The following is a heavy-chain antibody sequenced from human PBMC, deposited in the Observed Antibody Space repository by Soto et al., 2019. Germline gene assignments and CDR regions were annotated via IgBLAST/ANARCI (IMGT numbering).Heavy chain of an antibody. CDR2: IYHGGRT. D-gene: IGHD3-22*01. Sequence: SETLSLTCAVSGYSISSGYYWGWLRQPPGQALERIGTIYHGGRTYSTPALNTRVTLSIDMTNNHVSLILNSVTAADTAVYYCARVGPWVPYYYDSSPYTFENWFDPWGQGTLVTVSS. V-gene: IGHV4-38-2*01. CDR3: ARVGPWVPYYYDSSPYTFENWFDP. CDR1: GYSISSGYY. J-gene: IGHJ5*02.